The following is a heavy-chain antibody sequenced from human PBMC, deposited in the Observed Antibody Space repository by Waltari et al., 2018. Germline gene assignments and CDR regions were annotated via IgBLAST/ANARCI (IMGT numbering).Heavy chain of an antibody. D-gene: IGHD3-3*01. J-gene: IGHJ5*02. CDR3: ARAHYDFWSGYYSNWFDP. CDR1: GGSFSGYY. CDR2: INHSGST. Sequence: QVQLQQWGAGLLKPSETLSLTCAVYGGSFSGYYWSWIRQPPGKGLEWIGEINHSGSTNYNPSLKSRVTISVDTSKNQFSLKLSSETAADTAVYYCARAHYDFWSGYYSNWFDPWGQGTLVTVSS. V-gene: IGHV4-34*01.